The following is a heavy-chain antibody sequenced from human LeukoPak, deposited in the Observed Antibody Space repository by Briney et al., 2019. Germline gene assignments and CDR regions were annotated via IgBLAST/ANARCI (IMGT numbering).Heavy chain of an antibody. CDR3: ARDGDYYDSCGYYSQLFFDY. CDR2: ISSSGSTI. V-gene: IGHV3-48*03. CDR1: GFTFSSYE. J-gene: IGHJ4*02. D-gene: IGHD3-22*01. Sequence: GGTLRLSCAASGFTFSSYEMNWVRQAPGKGLEWVSYISSSGSTIYYADSVKGRFTISRDNAKNSLYLQMNSLRAEDTAVYYCARDGDYYDSCGYYSQLFFDYWGQGTLVTVSS.